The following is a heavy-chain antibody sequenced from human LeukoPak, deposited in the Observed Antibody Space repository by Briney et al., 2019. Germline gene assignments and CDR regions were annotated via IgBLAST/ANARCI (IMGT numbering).Heavy chain of an antibody. D-gene: IGHD3-10*01. CDR2: IYYSGST. CDR3: ARHGSGYWFDP. CDR1: GGSISSSSYY. V-gene: IGHV4-39*01. Sequence: SETLSLTCTVSGGSISSSSYYWGWIRQPPGKGLEWIGSIYYSGSTYYNPSLKSRVTISVDTSKNQFSLKLSSVTAADTAVYCCARHGSGYWFDPWGQGTLVTVSS. J-gene: IGHJ5*02.